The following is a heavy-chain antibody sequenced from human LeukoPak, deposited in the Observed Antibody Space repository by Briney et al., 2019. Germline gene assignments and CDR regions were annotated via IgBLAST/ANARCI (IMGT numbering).Heavy chain of an antibody. J-gene: IGHJ3*02. V-gene: IGHV1-18*01. D-gene: IGHD6-19*01. CDR2: ISANNGDT. CDR3: VRETGQWLAPAAFDI. CDR1: GYTFTTSG. Sequence: ASVKVSCKASGYTFTTSGISWVRQAPRQGLEWMGWISANNGDTNYAQKFQGRVTMTTDPSTTTAYMELRSLRSDDTAVYYCVRETGQWLAPAAFDIWGQGTMVTVSS.